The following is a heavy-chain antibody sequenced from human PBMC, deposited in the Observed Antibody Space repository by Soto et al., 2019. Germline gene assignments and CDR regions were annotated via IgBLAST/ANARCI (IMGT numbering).Heavy chain of an antibody. D-gene: IGHD3-3*01. Sequence: SETLSLTCTVSGGSISSHYWSWIRQPPGKGLEWIGYIYYSGSTNYNPSLKSRVTISVDTSKNQFSLKLNSVTAADAAVYYCARSGSLYYYGMDVWGQGTTVTVSS. V-gene: IGHV4-59*11. CDR3: ARSGSLYYYGMDV. CDR2: IYYSGST. CDR1: GGSISSHY. J-gene: IGHJ6*02.